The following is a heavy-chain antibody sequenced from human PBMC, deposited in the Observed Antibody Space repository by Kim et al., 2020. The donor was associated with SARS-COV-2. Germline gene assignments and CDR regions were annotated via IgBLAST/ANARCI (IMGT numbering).Heavy chain of an antibody. V-gene: IGHV3-30*01. CDR2: K. CDR3: ARGSGYRFAFDI. J-gene: IGHJ3*02. Sequence: KYYADSVKGRFTISRDNSKNTLYLQMNSLRAEDTAVYYCARGSGYRFAFDIWGQGTMVTVSS. D-gene: IGHD6-13*01.